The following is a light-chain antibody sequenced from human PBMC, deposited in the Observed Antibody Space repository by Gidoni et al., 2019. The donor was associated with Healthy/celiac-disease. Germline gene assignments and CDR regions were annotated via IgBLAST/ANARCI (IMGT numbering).Light chain of an antibody. CDR1: QSISSY. Sequence: DIQMTQSPSSLSASVGDRVTIPCRASQSISSYLNWYQQKPGKAPKLLIYAASSLQSGVPSRFSGSGSGTDFTLTISSLQPEDFATYYCQQSYSTPWTFXQXTKVEIK. CDR2: AAS. V-gene: IGKV1-39*01. CDR3: QQSYSTPWT. J-gene: IGKJ1*01.